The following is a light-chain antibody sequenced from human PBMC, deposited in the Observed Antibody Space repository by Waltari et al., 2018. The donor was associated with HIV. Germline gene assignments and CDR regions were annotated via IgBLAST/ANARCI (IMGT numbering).Light chain of an antibody. Sequence: HSALTQPPSASVSPGQSVTISCTGTRSDVGGSNYVSCYQPHQGKAPKLMIFDVNKRPSGVPDRFSGSKSGNTAFLTVSGLQAEDEADYYCKSYAGSSNPYVFGPGTKVTVL. J-gene: IGLJ1*01. V-gene: IGLV2-8*01. CDR1: RSDVGGSNY. CDR3: KSYAGSSNPYV. CDR2: DVN.